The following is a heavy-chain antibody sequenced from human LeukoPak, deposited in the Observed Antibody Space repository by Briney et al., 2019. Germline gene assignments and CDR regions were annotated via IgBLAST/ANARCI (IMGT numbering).Heavy chain of an antibody. Sequence: PVGTLSPSCAASGLTFSSYGMNRVRHAPGQGLERVSYISSDSSTIYYADSVKGRFTISRDNAKNSLYLQMNNLRDEDTAVYYCATWFGELSWGLFDYWGQGTLVTVSS. CDR2: ISSDSSTI. CDR3: ATWFGELSWGLFDY. D-gene: IGHD3-10*01. CDR1: GLTFSSYG. J-gene: IGHJ4*02. V-gene: IGHV3-48*02.